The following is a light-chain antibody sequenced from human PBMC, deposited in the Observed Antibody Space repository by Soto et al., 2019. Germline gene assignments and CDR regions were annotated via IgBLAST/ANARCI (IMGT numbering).Light chain of an antibody. J-gene: IGKJ4*01. Sequence: EIVMTQAPATLSVSPGERGTLSVMASQSVASDLAWYQHKPGQAPRLLISGASSGAIGIPARFSGSGSGTEFTLTINCLQSEDFAVYYCQQYYRWPVTFGGGTKVDIK. V-gene: IGKV3-15*01. CDR2: GAS. CDR1: QSVASD. CDR3: QQYYRWPVT.